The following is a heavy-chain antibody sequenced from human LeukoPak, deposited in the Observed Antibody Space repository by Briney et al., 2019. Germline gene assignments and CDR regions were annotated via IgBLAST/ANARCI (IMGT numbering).Heavy chain of an antibody. CDR3: ARGRYGTISRGWFDP. J-gene: IGHJ5*02. CDR1: GGSISSYY. Sequence: SETLFLTCTVSGGSISSYYWSWIRQPPGKGLEWIGYIYYSGTTNYNPSLKSRVTISVDTSKEKISLKLSSVTAADTAVYYCARGRYGTISRGWFDPWGQGTLVTVSS. CDR2: IYYSGTT. D-gene: IGHD1-14*01. V-gene: IGHV4-59*01.